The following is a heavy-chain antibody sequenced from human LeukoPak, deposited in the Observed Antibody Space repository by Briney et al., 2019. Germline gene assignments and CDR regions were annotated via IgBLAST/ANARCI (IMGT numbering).Heavy chain of an antibody. CDR2: IYHSGST. D-gene: IGHD5-12*01. V-gene: IGHV4-4*02. CDR3: ARSRGYSGYDYDY. CDR1: GGSISSSNW. J-gene: IGHJ4*02. Sequence: PSETLSLTCAVSGGSISSSNWWSWVRQPPGKGLEWIGEIYHSGSTNYNPSLKSRVTISVDKSKNQFSLKLSSVTAADTAVYYCARSRGYSGYDYDYWGQGTLVTVSS.